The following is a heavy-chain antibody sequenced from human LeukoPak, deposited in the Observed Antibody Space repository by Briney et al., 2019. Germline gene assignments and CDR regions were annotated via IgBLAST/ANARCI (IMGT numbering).Heavy chain of an antibody. Sequence: GSLRLSCAASGFTVSSNYMSWVRQAPGKGLEWVSVIYSGGSTYYADSEKGRFTISRDNSKNTPYLQMNSLRAEDTAVYYCARGVVHSGSYSNFDYWGQGTLVTVSS. D-gene: IGHD1-26*01. J-gene: IGHJ4*02. CDR3: ARGVVHSGSYSNFDY. V-gene: IGHV3-53*01. CDR2: IYSGGST. CDR1: GFTVSSNY.